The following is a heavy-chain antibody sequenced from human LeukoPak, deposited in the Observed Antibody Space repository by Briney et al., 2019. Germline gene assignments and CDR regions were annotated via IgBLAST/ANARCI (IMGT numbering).Heavy chain of an antibody. Sequence: ASVKVSCKASGGTFSSYAISWVRQAPGQGLEWMGRIIPILGIANYAQKFQGRVTITADKSTSTAYMELSSLGSEDTAVYYCARGGGADYALDYWGQGTLVTVSS. J-gene: IGHJ4*02. CDR3: ARGGGADYALDY. CDR1: GGTFSSYA. CDR2: IIPILGIA. D-gene: IGHD3-16*01. V-gene: IGHV1-69*04.